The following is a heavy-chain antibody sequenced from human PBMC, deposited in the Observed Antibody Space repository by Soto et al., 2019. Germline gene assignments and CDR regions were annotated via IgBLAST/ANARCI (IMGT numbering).Heavy chain of an antibody. J-gene: IGHJ5*02. Sequence: QITLKESGPTLVKPTQTLTLTCTFSGFSLSTSGVGVGWIRQPPGKALEWLALIYWDDDKRYSPSLKSRLTITKDTSKNQVVLTMTNMDPVDTATYYCARITSSWYNSLLDPWGQGTLVTVSS. D-gene: IGHD6-13*01. CDR1: GFSLSTSGVG. CDR2: IYWDDDK. CDR3: ARITSSWYNSLLDP. V-gene: IGHV2-5*02.